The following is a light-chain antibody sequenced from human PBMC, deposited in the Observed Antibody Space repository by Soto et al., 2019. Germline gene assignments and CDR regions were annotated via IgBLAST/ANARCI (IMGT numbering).Light chain of an antibody. CDR1: TGAVTKGFS. J-gene: IGLJ1*01. V-gene: IGLV7-43*01. CDR3: LLWYGGAYF. Sequence: QAVVTREPSLTVSPGGTVTLTCASSTGAVTKGFSPNWLQQRPGQPPRALIYSINKTHSWPPARLSSSLLGGKAALTLSGVQPEDEAVYYCLLWYGGAYFCGTGTKVTVL. CDR2: SIN.